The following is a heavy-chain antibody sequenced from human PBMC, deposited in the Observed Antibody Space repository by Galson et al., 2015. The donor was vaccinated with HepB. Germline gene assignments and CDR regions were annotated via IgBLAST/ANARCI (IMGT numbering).Heavy chain of an antibody. CDR2: IYSGGST. D-gene: IGHD3-10*01. Sequence: VSVIYSGGSTYYADSVKGRFTISRDNSKNTLYLQMSSLRAEDTAVYYCVNGPLKGPFIWFGERNAFDIWGQGTMVTVSS. J-gene: IGHJ3*02. V-gene: IGHV3-66*01. CDR3: VNGPLKGPFIWFGERNAFDI.